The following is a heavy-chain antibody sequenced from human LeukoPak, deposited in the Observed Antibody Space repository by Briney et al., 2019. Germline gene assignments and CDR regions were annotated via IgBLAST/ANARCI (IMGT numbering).Heavy chain of an antibody. J-gene: IGHJ4*02. CDR3: ASRFLGY. CDR1: GFTYCGDF. V-gene: IGHV3-7*05. D-gene: IGHD2-21*01. Sequence: AGGSLRLSCAASGFTYCGDFMKGVRQALGKGLEWVATIKEEGSEKYYVDSVKGRFTISRDNAKNALYLQMNSLRAEDTAIYYCASRFLGYWGQGTLVTVSS. CDR2: IKEEGSEK.